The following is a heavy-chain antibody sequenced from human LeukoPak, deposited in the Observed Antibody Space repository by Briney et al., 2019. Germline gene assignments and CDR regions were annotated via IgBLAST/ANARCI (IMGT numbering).Heavy chain of an antibody. Sequence: SQTLSLTCAVSGVSISSGLYSWSWIRQPRGKGLEWIGYIYHTGSTYYNPSLKSRVTISLDTSKNQFSLKLSSVTAADTAVYYCARAYSGNFDYWGQGTLVTVSS. CDR2: IYHTGST. V-gene: IGHV4-30-2*01. CDR1: GVSISSGLYS. J-gene: IGHJ4*02. CDR3: ARAYSGNFDY. D-gene: IGHD1-26*01.